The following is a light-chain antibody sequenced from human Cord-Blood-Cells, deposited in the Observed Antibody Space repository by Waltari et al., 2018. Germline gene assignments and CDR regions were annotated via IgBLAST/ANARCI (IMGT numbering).Light chain of an antibody. CDR2: AAS. CDR1: QSSSSY. V-gene: IGKV1-39*01. J-gene: IGKJ3*01. Sequence: IQMTQSPPSLSASVADRVTITCRASQSSSSYLNWYQQKPGKAPKLLIYAASSLQSGVPSRFSGSGSGTDFTLTISSLQPEDFATYYCQQSYSTPFTFGPGTKVDIK. CDR3: QQSYSTPFT.